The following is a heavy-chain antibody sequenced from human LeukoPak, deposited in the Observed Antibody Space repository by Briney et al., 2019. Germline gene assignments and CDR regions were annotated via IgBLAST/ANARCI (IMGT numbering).Heavy chain of an antibody. CDR2: IYHSGST. D-gene: IGHD5-12*01. Sequence: PSETLSLTCAVSGGSISSGGYSWSWIRQPPGKGLEWIGYIYHSGSTYYNPSLKGRVTISVDRSKNQFSLKLSSVTAADTAVYYCARAVGGYDRMPNWFDPWGQGTLVTVSS. CDR1: GGSISSGGYS. CDR3: ARAVGGYDRMPNWFDP. J-gene: IGHJ5*02. V-gene: IGHV4-30-2*01.